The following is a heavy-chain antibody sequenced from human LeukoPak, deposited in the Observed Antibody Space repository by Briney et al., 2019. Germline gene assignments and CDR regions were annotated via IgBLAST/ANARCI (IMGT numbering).Heavy chain of an antibody. J-gene: IGHJ4*02. CDR2: IGGSNGIT. V-gene: IGHV3-23*01. CDR1: RFTFNSYA. Sequence: GGSLRLSCAASRFTFNSYAMSWVRQAPGKGLEWVSVIGGSNGITFYVGSVKGRFTISRDNSKDTLYLQMNSLRAEDTAVYYCARNENSGWGYFDYWGQGTLVTVS. D-gene: IGHD5-12*01. CDR3: ARNENSGWGYFDY.